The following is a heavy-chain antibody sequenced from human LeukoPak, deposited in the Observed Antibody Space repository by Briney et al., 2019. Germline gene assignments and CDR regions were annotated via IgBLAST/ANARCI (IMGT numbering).Heavy chain of an antibody. V-gene: IGHV1-18*01. CDR3: ARGPNLLRYFDWLLGGYYFDY. D-gene: IGHD3-9*01. Sequence: ASVKVSCKASGYTFTSYGISWVRQAPGQGLEWMGWISAYNGNTNYAQKLQGRVTMTTDTSTSTAYMELRSLRSDDTAVYYCARGPNLLRYFDWLLGGYYFDYWGQGTLVTVSS. CDR1: GYTFTSYG. CDR2: ISAYNGNT. J-gene: IGHJ4*02.